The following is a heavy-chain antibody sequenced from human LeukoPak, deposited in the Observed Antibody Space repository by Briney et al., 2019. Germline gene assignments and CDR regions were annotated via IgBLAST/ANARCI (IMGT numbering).Heavy chain of an antibody. CDR1: GFTFSSYA. Sequence: PGGSLSLSCAASGFTFSSYAMHWVRQAPGKGQEWVAVISYDGSSKYYADSVKGRFTISRDNSKNTLYLKMNSLRAEDTAVYYCARGWYYYDSSGYLKELTGFDYWGQGTLVTVSS. CDR2: ISYDGSSK. V-gene: IGHV3-30-3*01. CDR3: ARGWYYYDSSGYLKELTGFDY. D-gene: IGHD3-22*01. J-gene: IGHJ4*02.